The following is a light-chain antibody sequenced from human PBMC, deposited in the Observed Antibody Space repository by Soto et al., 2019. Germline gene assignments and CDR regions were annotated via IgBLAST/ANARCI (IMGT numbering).Light chain of an antibody. Sequence: QSVLTQPASVTVSPGQSITISCTGTSSEVGAYDYVSWYQQHPDKAPKLMIYEVSNRPSGVSNRFSGSKSVNTSTLTISGLQADDEADYYCSSYTSSSTRVFGTGTKVTVL. CDR2: EVS. V-gene: IGLV2-14*03. J-gene: IGLJ1*01. CDR3: SSYTSSSTRV. CDR1: SSEVGAYDY.